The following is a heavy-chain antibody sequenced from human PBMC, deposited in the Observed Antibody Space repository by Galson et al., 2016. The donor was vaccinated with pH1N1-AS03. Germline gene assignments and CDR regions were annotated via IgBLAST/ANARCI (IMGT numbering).Heavy chain of an antibody. CDR2: IRYDGINK. D-gene: IGHD6-19*01. J-gene: IGHJ4*02. Sequence: SLRLSCAASGFTFSSYGMHWVRQAPGKGLEWVAFIRYDGINKYYADSVKGRFAISRDNSKNTLYLQMNSLRAEDTAVYYCAKWASRYSSGWYYFDYWGQGTLVTVSS. CDR1: GFTFSSYG. V-gene: IGHV3-30*02. CDR3: AKWASRYSSGWYYFDY.